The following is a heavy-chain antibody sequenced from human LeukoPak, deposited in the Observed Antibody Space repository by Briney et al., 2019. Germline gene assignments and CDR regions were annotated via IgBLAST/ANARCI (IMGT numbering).Heavy chain of an antibody. CDR1: VYSISSGSY. CDR2: GYHTVST. Sequence: PSETLSLTCAVSVYSISSGSYWGWLRQPPGKGLEWIGSGYHTVSTFYNPSLKSRVSISVDTSKNQFSLKLSSVTAADTAVYYCARESTSGLPAVGFDFWGQGTLVTVSS. CDR3: ARESTSGLPAVGFDF. D-gene: IGHD3-10*01. V-gene: IGHV4-38-2*02. J-gene: IGHJ4*02.